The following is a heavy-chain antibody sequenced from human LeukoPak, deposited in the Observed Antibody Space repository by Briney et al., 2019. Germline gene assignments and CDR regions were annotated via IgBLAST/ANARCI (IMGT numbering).Heavy chain of an antibody. V-gene: IGHV4-38-2*01. Sequence: SETLSLTCAVSGYSISSGYDWSWIRQPPGKGLEWIATIHQSGMTYYNPSLKSRVTISVDTSKNQFSLKLTSVTAAGTAVYYCARYTGTNWGYSFDYWGQGTLVTVSS. CDR1: GYSISSGYD. D-gene: IGHD7-27*01. CDR2: IHQSGMT. CDR3: ARYTGTNWGYSFDY. J-gene: IGHJ4*02.